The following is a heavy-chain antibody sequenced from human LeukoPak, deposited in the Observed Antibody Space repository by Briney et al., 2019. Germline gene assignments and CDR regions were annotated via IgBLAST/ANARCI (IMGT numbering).Heavy chain of an antibody. CDR3: ARDVGSRWSGYYFDY. Sequence: GGSLTLSCAASGFTVSSNYMSWLRQAPGKGLEWVADIYSGGSTYYADSVKGRFTISRDNSKNPLYLQMNSLRAEDTAVYYCARDVGSRWSGYYFDYWGQGTLVTVSS. J-gene: IGHJ4*02. CDR2: IYSGGST. V-gene: IGHV3-66*01. D-gene: IGHD6-13*01. CDR1: GFTVSSNY.